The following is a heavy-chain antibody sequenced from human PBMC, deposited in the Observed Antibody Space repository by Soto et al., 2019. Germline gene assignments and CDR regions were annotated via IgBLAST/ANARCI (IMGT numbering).Heavy chain of an antibody. V-gene: IGHV3-7*01. CDR2: IKQDGSEK. Sequence: EVQLVESGGGLVQPGGSLRLSCAASGFTFSSYWMSWVRQAPGKGLEWVANIKQDGSEKYYVDSVKGRFTISRDNAKNSLYLQMNSLRAEDTAVYYCAREGGYYDSSGTIDYWGQGTLVTVSS. CDR1: GFTFSSYW. J-gene: IGHJ4*02. CDR3: AREGGYYDSSGTIDY. D-gene: IGHD3-22*01.